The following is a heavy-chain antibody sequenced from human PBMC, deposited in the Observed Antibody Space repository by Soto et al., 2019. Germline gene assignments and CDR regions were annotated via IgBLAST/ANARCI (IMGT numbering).Heavy chain of an antibody. CDR2: IYSKAGTI. Sequence: QVQLVQSGAEVQKPGASVKVSCKTSGYTFNDFGITWVRQAPGLGLEWLGWIYSKAGTIKLAPKFQGRVIMTTDTSTSTPYMELTSLTFGDSAVYFCARDIGFDIDYWSKGTLVTVS. V-gene: IGHV1-18*01. CDR1: GYTFNDFG. D-gene: IGHD5-12*01. J-gene: IGHJ4*02. CDR3: ARDIGFDIDY.